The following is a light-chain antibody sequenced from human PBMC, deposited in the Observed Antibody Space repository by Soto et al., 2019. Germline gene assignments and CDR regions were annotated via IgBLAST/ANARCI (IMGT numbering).Light chain of an antibody. CDR1: QYISSY. Sequence: DIQMTQSPSSLSASVGDRVTVTCRASQYISSYLNWYQQKPGEAPKLLIYAASSLQSGVPSRFSGSGSGTDFTLIISSLQPEDFAAYYCQQSYSSPRTFGQGTRVEI. CDR3: QQSYSSPRT. CDR2: AAS. J-gene: IGKJ1*01. V-gene: IGKV1-39*01.